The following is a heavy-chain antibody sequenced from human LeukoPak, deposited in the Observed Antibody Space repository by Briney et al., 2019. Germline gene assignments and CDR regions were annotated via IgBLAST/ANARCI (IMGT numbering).Heavy chain of an antibody. CDR3: PRGRTFDN. CDR2: IYDRGST. J-gene: IGHJ4*02. Sequence: SETLSLTCTVSGGSISSYYWSWIRQPPGKGLEWIGNIYDRGSTKYNPSLKSRVTISVDTSKNQFSLRLSSVTAADTAVYYCPRGRTFDNWGQGTLVTVSS. CDR1: GGSISSYY. V-gene: IGHV4-59*01.